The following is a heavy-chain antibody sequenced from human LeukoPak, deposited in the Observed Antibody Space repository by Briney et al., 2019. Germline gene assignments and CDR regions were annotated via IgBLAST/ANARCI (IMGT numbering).Heavy chain of an antibody. D-gene: IGHD3-3*01. Sequence: SETLSLTCTVSGGSISSYYWSCIRQPPGKGLEWIGYIYYSGSTNYNPSLKSRVTISVDTSKNQFSLKLSSVTAADTAVYYCARGSYDFWSGYYYYYMDVWGKGTMVTVSS. CDR2: IYYSGST. CDR3: ARGSYDFWSGYYYYYMDV. V-gene: IGHV4-59*01. CDR1: GGSISSYY. J-gene: IGHJ6*03.